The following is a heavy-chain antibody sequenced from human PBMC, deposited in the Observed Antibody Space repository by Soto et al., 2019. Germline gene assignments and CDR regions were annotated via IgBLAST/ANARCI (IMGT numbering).Heavy chain of an antibody. CDR1: GVSISDTIYY. CDR2: VYFTGKT. J-gene: IGHJ4*02. CDR3: ARQASY. Sequence: SETLSLTCNVSGVSISDTIYYWGWIRQPPGMGLEWIGTVYFTGKTFYNPSLKSRLTISVDRSKNQISLRLTSVTAADTAVYYCARQASYWGQGTLVTVSS. V-gene: IGHV4-39*01.